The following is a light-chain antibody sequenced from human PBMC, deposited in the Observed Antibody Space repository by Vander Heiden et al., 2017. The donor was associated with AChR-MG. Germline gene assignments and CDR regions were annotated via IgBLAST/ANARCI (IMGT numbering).Light chain of an antibody. V-gene: IGKV3D-20*01. J-gene: IGKJ1*01. CDR2: DAS. CDR1: QSVSSSY. CDR3: QQYGSSPWT. Sequence: ELVLTQSPATLSLSPGERATLSCGASQSVSSSYLAWYQQKPGLAPRLLIYDASSGSGTDFTLTISRLEPEDLAVYYCQQYGSSPWTFGQGTKVEIK.